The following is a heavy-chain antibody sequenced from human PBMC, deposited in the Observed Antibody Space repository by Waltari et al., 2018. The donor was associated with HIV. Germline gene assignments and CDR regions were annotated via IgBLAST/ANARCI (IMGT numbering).Heavy chain of an antibody. D-gene: IGHD2-2*01. CDR2: IYYTGST. Sequence: QVQLQESGPGLVKPSETLSLTCTVSGGSISGYYWSWIRQPPGKGLEWIGYIYYTGSTNYNPSLKSRVTVSVDTSKNQFSLKLSSVTAADTAVYYCARVDCTSSSCPLDYWGQGALVSVSS. J-gene: IGHJ4*02. CDR3: ARVDCTSSSCPLDY. CDR1: GGSISGYY. V-gene: IGHV4-59*01.